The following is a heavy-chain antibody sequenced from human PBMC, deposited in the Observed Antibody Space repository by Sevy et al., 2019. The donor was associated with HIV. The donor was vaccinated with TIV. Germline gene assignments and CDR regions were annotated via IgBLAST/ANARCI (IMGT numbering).Heavy chain of an antibody. D-gene: IGHD3-16*02. V-gene: IGHV3-33*01. CDR2: IWYDGSNK. J-gene: IGHJ6*02. CDR3: ARDYSYYDYVWGSYRYYYYYGMDV. Sequence: GGSLRLSCAASGFTFSSYGMHWVRQAPGKGLEWVAVIWYDGSNKYYADSGKGGLTISRENSKNTLYLQMNSLRAEDRAVYYCARDYSYYDYVWGSYRYYYYYGMDVWGQGTTITVSS. CDR1: GFTFSSYG.